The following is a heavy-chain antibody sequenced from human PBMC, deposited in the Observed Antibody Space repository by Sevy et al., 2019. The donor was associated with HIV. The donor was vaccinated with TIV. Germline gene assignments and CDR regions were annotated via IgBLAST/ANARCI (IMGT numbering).Heavy chain of an antibody. J-gene: IGHJ6*02. CDR2: IDSGGST. Sequence: GGSLRLSCEASGFTVSGNYMAWVRLAPGKELEWVSLIDSGGSTYYADSVKGRFTISRDNAKNTLYLQMNPLRAEDTAVYFCARDRYYDASGYYYYYYGMDVLGQGTTVTVSS. CDR3: ARDRYYDASGYYYYYYGMDV. D-gene: IGHD3-22*01. CDR1: GFTVSGNY. V-gene: IGHV3-66*01.